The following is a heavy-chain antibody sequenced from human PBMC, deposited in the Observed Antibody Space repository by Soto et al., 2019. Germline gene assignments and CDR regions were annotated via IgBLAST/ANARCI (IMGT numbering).Heavy chain of an antibody. Sequence: EVQLVESGGDLVQPGGSLRLSCAVSGFTFSSYWMYWVRQAPGKGLVWVSRINGDGSSTSYADSVKGRFTISRDNAKNTLYLQMNSLRAEDTAVYYCTRGGSYNWNAPDFWGQGTLVTVSS. CDR3: TRGGSYNWNAPDF. CDR2: INGDGSST. CDR1: GFTFSSYW. J-gene: IGHJ4*02. D-gene: IGHD1-20*01. V-gene: IGHV3-74*01.